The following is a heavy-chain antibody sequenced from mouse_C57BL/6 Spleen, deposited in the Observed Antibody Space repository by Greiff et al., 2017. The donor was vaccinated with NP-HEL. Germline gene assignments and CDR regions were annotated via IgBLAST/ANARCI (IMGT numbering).Heavy chain of an antibody. CDR1: GFTFSSYG. CDR3: ARRELDYYAMDY. D-gene: IGHD4-1*01. CDR2: ISSGGSYT. V-gene: IGHV5-6*01. J-gene: IGHJ4*01. Sequence: EVQRVESGGDLVKPGGSLKLSCAASGFTFSSYGMSWVRQTPDKRLEWVATISSGGSYTYYPDSVKGRFTISRDNAKNTLYLQMSSLKSEDTAMYYCARRELDYYAMDYWGQGTSVTVSS.